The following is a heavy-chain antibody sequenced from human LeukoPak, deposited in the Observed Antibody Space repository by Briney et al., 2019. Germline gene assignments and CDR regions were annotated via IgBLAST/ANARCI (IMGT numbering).Heavy chain of an antibody. CDR3: ARSGYYDILTGYRNHDAFDI. CDR2: IDPSDSYT. D-gene: IGHD3-9*01. J-gene: IGHJ3*02. Sequence: GESLKISCKGSGYSFTSYWISWVRQMPGKGLEWMGRIDPSDSYTNYSPSFQGHVTNSADKSISTAYLQWSSLKASDTAMYYCARSGYYDILTGYRNHDAFDIWGQGTMVTVSS. CDR1: GYSFTSYW. V-gene: IGHV5-10-1*01.